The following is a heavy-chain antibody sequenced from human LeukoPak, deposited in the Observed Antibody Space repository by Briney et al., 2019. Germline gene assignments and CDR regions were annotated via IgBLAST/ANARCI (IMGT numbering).Heavy chain of an antibody. J-gene: IGHJ6*04. D-gene: IGHD2-15*01. CDR3: ASRYCSAGSCYLSYYGMDV. CDR1: GGSFSGYY. CDR2: INHSGST. Sequence: SETLSLTCAVYGGSFSGYYWSWIRQPPGKGLEWIGEINHSGSTNYNPSLKSRVTISVDTSKNQFSLKLSSVTAADTAVYYCASRYCSAGSCYLSYYGMDVWGKGTTVTVSS. V-gene: IGHV4-34*01.